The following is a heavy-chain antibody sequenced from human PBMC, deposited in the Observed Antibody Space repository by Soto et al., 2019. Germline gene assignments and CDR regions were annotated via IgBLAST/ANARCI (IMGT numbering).Heavy chain of an antibody. CDR2: IYGTGNT. V-gene: IGHV4-39*01. D-gene: IGHD6-13*01. CDR3: RSSSRYSTDV. Sequence: QLQLQESGPGLVXPXXTLSLSCTVSGGSITSSFYWGWIRQPPGKGLEWIGSIYGTGNTYYNPSLKGRVTISADTSKNQFSLNLISVTAADTAVYYCRSSSRYSTDVWGQGATVTVSS. J-gene: IGHJ6*02. CDR1: GGSITSSFY.